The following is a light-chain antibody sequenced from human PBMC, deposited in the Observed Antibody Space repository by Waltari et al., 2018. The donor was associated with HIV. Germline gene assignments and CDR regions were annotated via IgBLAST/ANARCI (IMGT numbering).Light chain of an antibody. J-gene: IGLJ2*01. CDR3: QVWDSSNNHVV. Sequence: SYVLTQPPSVSVAPGQTATITCWGNNIGSKSVHWYQQKPGQAPVLVVYDDSDRPSGIPERFSGSNSGNTATLTISRVEAGDEADYYCQVWDSSNNHVVFGGGTKLTVL. CDR1: NIGSKS. CDR2: DDS. V-gene: IGLV3-21*02.